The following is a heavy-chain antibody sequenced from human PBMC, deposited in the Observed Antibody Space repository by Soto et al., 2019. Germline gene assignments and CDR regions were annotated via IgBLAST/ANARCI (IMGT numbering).Heavy chain of an antibody. Sequence: GGCLRLSCAASGFTFSSYSINWVPQAPGQGLEWISYISSTSATIYYAESVRGRFTVSRDNAKNSVYLQMNSLRAEDTAVYFCARAKSLEYNWFDTWGQGTPVTVSS. CDR2: ISSTSATI. CDR1: GFTFSSYS. J-gene: IGHJ5*02. CDR3: ARAKSLEYNWFDT. V-gene: IGHV3-48*01.